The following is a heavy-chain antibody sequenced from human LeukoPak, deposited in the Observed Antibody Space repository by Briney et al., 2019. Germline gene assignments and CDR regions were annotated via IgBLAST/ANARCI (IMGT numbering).Heavy chain of an antibody. D-gene: IGHD3-22*01. V-gene: IGHV3-21*01. CDR2: ISSSGSYI. CDR1: GFTFSSYS. J-gene: IGHJ6*03. Sequence: GGSLRLSCAASGFTFSSYSMNWVRQAPGKGLEWVSTISSSGSYIYYADSVKGRFTISRDNAKNSLYLQMNSLRADDTAVYYCARVREYYYDSSGYIYYYYYYMDVWGKGTTVTVSS. CDR3: ARVREYYYDSSGYIYYYYYYMDV.